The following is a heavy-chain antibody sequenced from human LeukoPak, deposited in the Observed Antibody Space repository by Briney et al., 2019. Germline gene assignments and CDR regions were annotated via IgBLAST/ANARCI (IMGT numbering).Heavy chain of an antibody. CDR2: IYYSGNT. D-gene: IGHD3/OR15-3a*01. CDR3: ARQTGSGLFILP. J-gene: IGHJ4*02. CDR1: GVSISSSNSY. Sequence: SETLSLTCTVSGVSISSSNSYWGWIRQPPGKGLEWIGSIYYSGNTYYNASLKSQVSISIATSKNQFSLRLTSVAAADTAVYYCARQTGSGLFILPGGQGTLVTVSS. V-gene: IGHV4-39*01.